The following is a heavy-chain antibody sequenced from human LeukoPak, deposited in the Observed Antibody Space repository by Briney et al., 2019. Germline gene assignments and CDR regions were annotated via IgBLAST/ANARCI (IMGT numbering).Heavy chain of an antibody. CDR1: GFTFSSYG. V-gene: IGHV3-33*01. CDR2: IRYDGSKE. D-gene: IGHD3-22*01. Sequence: QSGGFLRLSCAASGFTFSSYGMHWVRQAPGKGLEWVAVIRYDGSKEYYADSVKGRFTISRDNSKNTLYLQMNSLRAEDTAVYYCARDYYDSSGYYFGAFDIWGQGTMVTVSS. CDR3: ARDYYDSSGYYFGAFDI. J-gene: IGHJ3*02.